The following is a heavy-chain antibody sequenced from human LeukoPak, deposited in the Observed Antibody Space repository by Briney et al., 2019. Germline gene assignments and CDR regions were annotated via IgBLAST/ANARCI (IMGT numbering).Heavy chain of an antibody. CDR2: IYYGGST. V-gene: IGHV4-38-2*02. CDR3: ARGGSLWNFSN. Sequence: SETLSLTCTVSGYSISSSYYWGWIRQPPGKGLEWIGSIYYGGSTYSNPSLKSRVTISVDTSKNQFSLKVSSVTAADTAVYYCARGGSLWNFSNWGQGTLVTVSS. D-gene: IGHD2/OR15-2a*01. CDR1: GYSISSSYY. J-gene: IGHJ4*02.